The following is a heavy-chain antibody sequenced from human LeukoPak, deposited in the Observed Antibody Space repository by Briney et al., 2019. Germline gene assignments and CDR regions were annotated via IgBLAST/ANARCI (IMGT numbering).Heavy chain of an antibody. V-gene: IGHV4-59*11. CDR3: ARRNRDHYDSSGFLDWYFDV. Sequence: PSETLSLTCTVSGGSTSGHCWSWIRQPPGKGLEWIGYIYYNGNTNYSPSLESRVTMSADTSKNQFSLKLTSVTAADTAVYYCARRNRDHYDSSGFLDWYFDVWGRGTLVTVSS. CDR2: IYYNGNT. J-gene: IGHJ2*01. D-gene: IGHD3-22*01. CDR1: GGSTSGHC.